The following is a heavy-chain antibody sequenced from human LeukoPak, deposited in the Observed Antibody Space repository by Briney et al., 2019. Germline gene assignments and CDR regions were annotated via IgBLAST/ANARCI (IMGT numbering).Heavy chain of an antibody. J-gene: IGHJ6*02. V-gene: IGHV3-23*01. Sequence: GGSLRLSCAASGFTFSSYAMPWVRQAPGKGLEWVSGISWNSGSIGYADSVKGRFTISRDNSKNTLYLQMNSLRAEDTAVYYCATSRGYYDFWSGMTDYYYYGMDVWGQGTTVTVSS. CDR3: ATSRGYYDFWSGMTDYYYYGMDV. D-gene: IGHD3-3*01. CDR1: GFTFSSYA. CDR2: ISWNSGSI.